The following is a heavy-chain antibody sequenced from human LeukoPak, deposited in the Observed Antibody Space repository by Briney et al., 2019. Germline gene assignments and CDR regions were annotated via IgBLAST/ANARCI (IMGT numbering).Heavy chain of an antibody. CDR3: ARDSQNYLFDY. J-gene: IGHJ4*02. Sequence: SETLSLTCTVSGGSISVYYWTWIRQPPGKGLEWIGSIHYSGSATYNPSLKSRVNMSVDTSKNQFSLRLSSVTAADTAVYFCARDSQNYLFDYWGQGTLVTISS. V-gene: IGHV4-59*01. CDR1: GGSISVYY. D-gene: IGHD1-7*01. CDR2: IHYSGSA.